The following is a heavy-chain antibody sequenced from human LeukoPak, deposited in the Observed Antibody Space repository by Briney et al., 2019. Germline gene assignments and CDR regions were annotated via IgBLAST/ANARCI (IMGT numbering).Heavy chain of an antibody. J-gene: IGHJ4*02. V-gene: IGHV1-69*05. Sequence: ASVKVSCKASGGTFSSYAISWLRQAPGQGLEWMGRIIPIFGTANYAQKFQGRVTITTDESTSTAYMELSSLRSEDTAVYYCARSATSSWSFDYWGQGTLVTVSS. CDR3: ARSATSSWSFDY. CDR1: GGTFSSYA. CDR2: IIPIFGTA. D-gene: IGHD6-13*01.